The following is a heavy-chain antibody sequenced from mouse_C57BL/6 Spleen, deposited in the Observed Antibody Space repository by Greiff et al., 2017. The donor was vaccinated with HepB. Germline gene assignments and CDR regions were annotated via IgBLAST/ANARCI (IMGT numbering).Heavy chain of an antibody. D-gene: IGHD2-4*01. CDR3: ARSYDYESYWYFDV. J-gene: IGHJ1*03. CDR2: IYPYNGVS. V-gene: IGHV1-31*01. CDR1: GYSFTGYY. Sequence: EVKLMESGPELVKPGASVKISCKASGYSFTGYYMHWVKQSHGNILDWIGYIYPYNGVSSYNQKFKGKATLTVDKSSSTAYMELRSLTSEDSAVYYCARSYDYESYWYFDVWGTGTTVTVSS.